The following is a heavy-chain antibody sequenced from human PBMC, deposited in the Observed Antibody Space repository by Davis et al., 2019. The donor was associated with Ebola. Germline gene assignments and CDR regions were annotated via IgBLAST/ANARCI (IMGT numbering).Heavy chain of an antibody. D-gene: IGHD4-17*01. V-gene: IGHV1-2*02. CDR2: INPNSGGT. CDR1: GYTFTGYY. Sequence: ASVKVSCKASGYTFTGYYMHWVRQAPGQGLEWMGWINPNSGGTNYAQKFQGRVTMTRDTSISTAYMELSRLRSDDTAVYYCARRTASYGDGPFYWGQGTLVTVSS. CDR3: ARRTASYGDGPFY. J-gene: IGHJ4*02.